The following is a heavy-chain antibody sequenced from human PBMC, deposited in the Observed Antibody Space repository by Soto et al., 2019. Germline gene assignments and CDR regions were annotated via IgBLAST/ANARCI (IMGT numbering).Heavy chain of an antibody. V-gene: IGHV1-69*02. CDR3: ARVGACGSGSYYYYDYGMDA. J-gene: IGHJ6*02. CDR2: IIPILGIA. D-gene: IGHD3-10*01. CDR1: GGTFSSYT. Sequence: QVQLVQSGAEVKKPGSSVKVSCKASGGTFSSYTISWVRQAPGQGLEWMGRIIPILGIANYAQKFQGRVTITADKSTSTAYMELSSLRSEDTAVYYCARVGACGSGSYYYYDYGMDAWGQGTTVTVSS.